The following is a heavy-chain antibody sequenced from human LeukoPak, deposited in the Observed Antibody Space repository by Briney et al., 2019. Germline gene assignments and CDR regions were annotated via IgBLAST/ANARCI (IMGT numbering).Heavy chain of an antibody. D-gene: IGHD2/OR15-2a*01. CDR2: IWYDGSNK. Sequence: GGSLRLSCAASGFTFSSYAMHWVRQAPGKGLEWVALIWYDGSNKYYTDSVKGRLTISRDNSKNTLYLQMNSLRAEDTAVYYCAREGPRGNSQFDYWGQGTLVTVSS. V-gene: IGHV3-33*08. CDR3: AREGPRGNSQFDY. CDR1: GFTFSSYA. J-gene: IGHJ4*02.